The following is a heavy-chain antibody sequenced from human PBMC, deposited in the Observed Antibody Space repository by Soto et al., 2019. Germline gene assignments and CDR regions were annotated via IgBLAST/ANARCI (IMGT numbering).Heavy chain of an antibody. CDR2: ISFDGSTE. Sequence: QVQLVESGGGVVQPGRSLRLSCAASGFTFISYAMHWVRQAPGKGLEWVAVISFDGSTEYYADSVKGRFTISRDNSKNTVYLQMNSLRAEDTSVYYCARARHGSGSYTHFYYGLDVW. CDR1: GFTFISYA. D-gene: IGHD3-10*01. J-gene: IGHJ6*01. CDR3: ARARHGSGSYTHFYYGLDV. V-gene: IGHV3-30-3*01.